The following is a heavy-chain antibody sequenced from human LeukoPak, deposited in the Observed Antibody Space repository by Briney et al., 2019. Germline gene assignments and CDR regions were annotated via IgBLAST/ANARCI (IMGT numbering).Heavy chain of an antibody. V-gene: IGHV3-48*01. J-gene: IGHJ5*02. Sequence: VGCLRLSCAPSGFTPSSYSMNWVRQAPGEGLGWVSYIISSISTMFYAGSVKGRFTISRDNPENSKYLQITDLRVEDTAVYYCAILAIRGSDFSNREFDPWRQGTLDTVSS. CDR1: GFTPSSYS. CDR3: AILAIRGSDFSNREFDP. CDR2: IISSISTM. D-gene: IGHD4-11*01.